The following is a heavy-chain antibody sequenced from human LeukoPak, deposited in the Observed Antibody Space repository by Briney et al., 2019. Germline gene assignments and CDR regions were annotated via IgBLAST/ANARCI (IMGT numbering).Heavy chain of an antibody. J-gene: IGHJ6*03. V-gene: IGHV3-53*01. CDR3: ARVYYGSGSLHYYYYYMDV. D-gene: IGHD3-10*01. CDR1: GFTFSSYA. Sequence: YPGGSLRLSCVASGFTFSSYAMHWVRQTPGKGLEWVSVIYSGGSKYYADSVKGRFTISRDNSKNTLYLQMNSLRAEDTAVYYCARVYYGSGSLHYYYYYMDVWGKGTTVTISS. CDR2: IYSGGSK.